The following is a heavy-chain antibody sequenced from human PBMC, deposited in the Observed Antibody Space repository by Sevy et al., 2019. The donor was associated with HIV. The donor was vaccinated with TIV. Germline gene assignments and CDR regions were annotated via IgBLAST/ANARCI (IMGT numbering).Heavy chain of an antibody. D-gene: IGHD4-17*01. V-gene: IGHV3-30-3*01. Sequence: GGSLRLSCAASGFIFRNYAVHWVRQAPGKGLEWLAIISFDGTNKYYADSVKGRFTVSRDNAKNTLYLQMNSLRTEDTAIYYCARGNSPSVTTALLYYYYGLDVWGQGTTVTVSS. J-gene: IGHJ6*02. CDR2: ISFDGTNK. CDR1: GFIFRNYA. CDR3: ARGNSPSVTTALLYYYYGLDV.